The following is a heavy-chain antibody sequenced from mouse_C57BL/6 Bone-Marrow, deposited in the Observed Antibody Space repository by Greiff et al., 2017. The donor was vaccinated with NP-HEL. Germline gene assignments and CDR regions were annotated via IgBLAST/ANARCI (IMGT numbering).Heavy chain of an antibody. Sequence: EVQLVESGGGLVKPGGSLKLSCAASGFTFSDYGMHWVRQAPEKGLEWVAYISSGRSTIYYADTVKGRFTISRDNAKNTLFLQRTSLRSEDTAMYYCARPPFDDWGQGTTLTVSS. J-gene: IGHJ2*01. CDR1: GFTFSDYG. V-gene: IGHV5-17*01. CDR3: ARPPFDD. CDR2: ISSGRSTI.